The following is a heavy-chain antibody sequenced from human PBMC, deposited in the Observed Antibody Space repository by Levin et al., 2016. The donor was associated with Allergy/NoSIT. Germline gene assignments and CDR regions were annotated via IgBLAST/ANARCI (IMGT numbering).Heavy chain of an antibody. Sequence: KVSCKGSGYSFTSYWIGWVRQMPGKGLEWMGIIYPGDSDTRYSPSFQGQVTISADKSISTAYLQWSSLKASDTAMYYCARREAPTIVGAYVRGAYYFDYWGQGTLVTVSS. J-gene: IGHJ4*02. V-gene: IGHV5-51*01. CDR3: ARREAPTIVGAYVRGAYYFDY. CDR1: GYSFTSYW. CDR2: IYPGDSDT. D-gene: IGHD1-26*01.